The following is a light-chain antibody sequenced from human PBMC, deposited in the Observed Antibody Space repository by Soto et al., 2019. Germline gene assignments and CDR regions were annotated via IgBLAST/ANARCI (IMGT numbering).Light chain of an antibody. CDR2: EVT. Sequence: QSVLTQPASMSGSPGQSITISCTGTSSDIGGYNYVSWYQQHPGKAPKLMIYEVTNRPSGVSNRFSGSKSGNTASLTISGLQAEDEAMYCCSSYTSSSTWVFGGGTKLTVL. CDR1: SSDIGGYNY. J-gene: IGLJ3*02. V-gene: IGLV2-14*01. CDR3: SSYTSSSTWV.